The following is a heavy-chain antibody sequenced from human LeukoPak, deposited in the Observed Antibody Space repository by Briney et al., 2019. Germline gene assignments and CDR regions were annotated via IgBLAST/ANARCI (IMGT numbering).Heavy chain of an antibody. CDR1: GYTLTELS. CDR3: ATGNSSGWYDLGNYFDY. Sequence: ASVKVSCKASGYTLTELSMHWVRQAPGKGLEWMGGFDPEDGETIYAQKFQGRVTMTEDTSTDTAYMELSSLRSEDTAVYYCATGNSSGWYDLGNYFDYWGQGTLVTVSS. CDR2: FDPEDGET. D-gene: IGHD6-19*01. V-gene: IGHV1-24*01. J-gene: IGHJ4*02.